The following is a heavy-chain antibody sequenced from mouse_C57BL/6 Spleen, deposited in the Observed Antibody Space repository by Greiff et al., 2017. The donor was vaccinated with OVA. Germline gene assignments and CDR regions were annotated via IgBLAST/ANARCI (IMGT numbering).Heavy chain of an antibody. Sequence: VMLVESGAELVKPGASVKISCKASGYAFSSYWMNWVKQRPGKGLEWIGQIYPGDGDTNYNGKFKGKATLTADKSSSTAYMQLSSLTSEDSAVYFCANYYGSSSAWFAYWGQGTLVTVSA. V-gene: IGHV1-80*01. CDR3: ANYYGSSSAWFAY. CDR2: IYPGDGDT. D-gene: IGHD1-1*01. J-gene: IGHJ3*01. CDR1: GYAFSSYW.